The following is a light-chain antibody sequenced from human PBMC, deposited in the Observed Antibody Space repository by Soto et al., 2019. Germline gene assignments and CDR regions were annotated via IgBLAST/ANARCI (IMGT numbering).Light chain of an antibody. V-gene: IGKV1-5*01. CDR2: DAS. J-gene: IGKJ1*01. CDR3: QHYNSYSEA. CDR1: HDIKKY. Sequence: DIQMTQSPSSLSASVGDRVTITCQASHDIKKYLNWYQQKAHKVPKLLIHDASTLESGVPSRFSGSGSGTEFTLTISSLQPDDFATYYCQHYNSYSEAFGQGTKVDNK.